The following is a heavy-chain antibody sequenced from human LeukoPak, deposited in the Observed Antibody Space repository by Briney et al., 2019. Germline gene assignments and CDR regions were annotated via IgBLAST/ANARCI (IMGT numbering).Heavy chain of an antibody. D-gene: IGHD6-19*01. CDR2: TYYRSKWYN. CDR3: ARGSPRHLDY. J-gene: IGHJ4*02. Sequence: SQTLSLTCATSGGSVSSNSATWNWIRQSPSRGLEWLGRTYYRSKWYNEYAVSVKSRITINPDTSKNQFSLQLNSVTPDDTAVYFCARGSPRHLDYWGQGTLVTVSS. CDR1: GGSVSSNSAT. V-gene: IGHV6-1*01.